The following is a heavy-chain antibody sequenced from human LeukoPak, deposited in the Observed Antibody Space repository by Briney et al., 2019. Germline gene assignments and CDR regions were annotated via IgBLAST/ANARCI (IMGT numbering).Heavy chain of an antibody. CDR3: AKSFGYSRSWFDY. CDR2: ISGNGGGT. D-gene: IGHD6-13*01. J-gene: IGHJ4*02. Sequence: LAGGSLRLSCAASGFTFSSYAMSWARLAPGKGLEWVSGISGNGGGTYYADSVKGRFTISRDNSKNTLYLQMNSLRAEDTAVYYCAKSFGYSRSWFDYWGQGTLVTVSS. CDR1: GFTFSSYA. V-gene: IGHV3-23*01.